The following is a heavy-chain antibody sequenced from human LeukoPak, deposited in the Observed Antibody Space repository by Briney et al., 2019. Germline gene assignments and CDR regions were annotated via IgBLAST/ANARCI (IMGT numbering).Heavy chain of an antibody. CDR1: GGSISSYY. V-gene: IGHV4-59*01. J-gene: IGHJ4*02. Sequence: SETLSLTCTVSGGSISSYYWSWIRQPPGKGLEWIGYISYSGSTNYNPSLKSRVTISVDTSKNQFSLKLSSVTAADTAVCYCATQTKYSSGWYIVYWGQGILVTVSS. D-gene: IGHD6-19*01. CDR3: ATQTKYSSGWYIVY. CDR2: ISYSGST.